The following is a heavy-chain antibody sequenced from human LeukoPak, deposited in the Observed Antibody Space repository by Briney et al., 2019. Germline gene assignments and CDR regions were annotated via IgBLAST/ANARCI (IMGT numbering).Heavy chain of an antibody. D-gene: IGHD6-6*01. V-gene: IGHV4-34*09. J-gene: IGHJ4*02. CDR1: GGSFSGYY. Sequence: SETLSLTCAVYGGSFSGYYWSWIRQHPGKGLEWIGYMYHGGTTYYNPSLKSRVTISVDTSKNQFSLKLSSVTAADTAVYYCASIPYSSSPNPSYWGQGTLVTVSS. CDR2: MYHGGTT. CDR3: ASIPYSSSPNPSY.